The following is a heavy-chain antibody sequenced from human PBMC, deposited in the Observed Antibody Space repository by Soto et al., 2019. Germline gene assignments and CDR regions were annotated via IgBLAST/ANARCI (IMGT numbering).Heavy chain of an antibody. CDR2: LTAYYGKR. D-gene: IGHD3-10*01. CDR3: ARGLTYGDFDY. J-gene: IGHJ4*02. V-gene: IGHV1-18*01. CDR1: GYTFTTFG. Sequence: ASVKVSCKTSGYTFTTFGINWVRQAPGQGLEWMGCLTAYYGKRNFAQKFQDRLTMTMDISTSTGYMELSGLRSDDTAVYYCARGLTYGDFDYWGRGTQVTVSS.